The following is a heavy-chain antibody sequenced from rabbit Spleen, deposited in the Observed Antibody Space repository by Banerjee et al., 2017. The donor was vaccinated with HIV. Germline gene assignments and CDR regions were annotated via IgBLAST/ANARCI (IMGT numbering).Heavy chain of an antibody. CDR3: ARDLVAVIGWNFNL. J-gene: IGHJ4*01. V-gene: IGHV1S45*01. D-gene: IGHD4-2*01. CDR1: GFSFSFKDV. CDR2: INIVTGKS. Sequence: QLVESGGGLVKPGASLTLTCKASGFSFSFKDVMCWVRQAPGKGLEWITCINIVTGKSVYASWVSGRFIMSRTSSTTVTLQMTSLTAADTATYFCARDLVAVIGWNFNLWGPGTLVTVS.